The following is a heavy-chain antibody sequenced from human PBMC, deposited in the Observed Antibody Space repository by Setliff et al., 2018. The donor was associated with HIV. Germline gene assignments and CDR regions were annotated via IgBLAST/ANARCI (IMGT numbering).Heavy chain of an antibody. D-gene: IGHD2-2*01. J-gene: IGHJ3*02. Sequence: LRLSCAASGFTVGSNYMSWVRQAPGKGLEWVSVLYSGGSTYYADSVKGRFTISRDNSKNTVHLQMNSLRAEDTAVYYCATALYCSSTSCYIAFDIWGQGTMVTVS. CDR3: ATALYCSSTSCYIAFDI. CDR2: LYSGGST. V-gene: IGHV3-53*01. CDR1: GFTVGSNY.